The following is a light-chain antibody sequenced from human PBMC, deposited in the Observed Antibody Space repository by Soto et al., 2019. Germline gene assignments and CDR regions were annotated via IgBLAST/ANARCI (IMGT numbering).Light chain of an antibody. CDR1: SSDVGSYNL. CDR3: CSYAGSSTLV. CDR2: EGS. Sequence: QSALTQPASVSGSPGQSITVSCTGTSSDVGSYNLVSWCQQHPGKAPKLMIYEGSKRPLGVSNRFSGSKSGNTASLTISGLQAEDEADYYCCSYAGSSTLVFGGGTKLTVL. J-gene: IGLJ2*01. V-gene: IGLV2-23*01.